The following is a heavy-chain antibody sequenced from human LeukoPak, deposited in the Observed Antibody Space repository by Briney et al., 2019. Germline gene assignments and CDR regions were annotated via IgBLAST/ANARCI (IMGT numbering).Heavy chain of an antibody. CDR2: VDVHGHGT. Sequence: PGGSLRLSCAASGFTFSSYWMHWVRQAPGKGPVWVARVDVHGHGTDYADSVKGRFTISRDNAKNTLSLQMNSLSAEDTAVYYCARSNYDSTTFDYHLDLCGQGTLVTVSS. CDR1: GFTFSSYW. J-gene: IGHJ5*02. D-gene: IGHD2/OR15-2a*01. CDR3: ARSNYDSTTFDYHLDL. V-gene: IGHV3-74*01.